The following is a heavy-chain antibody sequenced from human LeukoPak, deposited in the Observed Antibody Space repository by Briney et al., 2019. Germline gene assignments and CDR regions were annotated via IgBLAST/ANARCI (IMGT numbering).Heavy chain of an antibody. Sequence: PGGSLRLSCAASGFTFSSYAMHWVRQAPGKGLEWVAVISYDGSNKYYADSVKGRFTISRDNSKNTLYLQMNSLRAEDTAVYYCARDREGNWFDPWGQGTLVTVSP. CDR2: ISYDGSNK. J-gene: IGHJ5*02. V-gene: IGHV3-30-3*01. CDR3: ARDREGNWFDP. CDR1: GFTFSSYA. D-gene: IGHD1-26*01.